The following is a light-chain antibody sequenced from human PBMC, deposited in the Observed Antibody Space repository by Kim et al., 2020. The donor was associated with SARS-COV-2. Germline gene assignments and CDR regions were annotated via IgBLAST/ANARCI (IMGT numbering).Light chain of an antibody. V-gene: IGLV1-47*01. CDR3: ASWDDSLSGPV. J-gene: IGLJ3*02. CDR2: RNN. CDR1: SSNIGSDY. Sequence: ELTQPPSASGTPGQRVTISCSGSSSNIGSDYVYWYQQLPGTAPKLLIYRNNERPSGVPNRFSGSKSGTSASLTISGLRSEDEADYYCASWDDSLSGPVFGGGTQLTVL.